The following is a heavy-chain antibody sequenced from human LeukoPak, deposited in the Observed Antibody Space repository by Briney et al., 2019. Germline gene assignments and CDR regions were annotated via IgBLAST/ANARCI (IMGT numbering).Heavy chain of an antibody. D-gene: IGHD3-3*01. V-gene: IGHV3-66*04. CDR2: IYSGGST. CDR1: GFTVSSNY. CDR3: AKLDYDFWSGYPDY. J-gene: IGHJ4*02. Sequence: GGSLRLSCAASGFTVSSNYMSWVRQAPGKGLEWVSVIYSGGSTYYADSVKGRFTISRDNSKNTLYLQMNSLRAEDTAVYYCAKLDYDFWSGYPDYWGQGTLVTVSS.